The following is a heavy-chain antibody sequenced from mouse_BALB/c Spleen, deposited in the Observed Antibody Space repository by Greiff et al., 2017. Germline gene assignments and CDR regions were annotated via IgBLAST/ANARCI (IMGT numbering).Heavy chain of an antibody. J-gene: IGHJ2*01. CDR1: GYNFPSYW. Sequence: QVQLQQPGAELVKPGTSVKLSCKASGYNFPSYWINWVKLRPGQGLEWIGDIYPGSGSTNYNEKFKSKATLTVDTSSSTAYMQLSSLASEDSALYYCARPWDGLGDYWGQGTTLTVSS. CDR3: ARPWDGLGDY. V-gene: IGHV1-55*01. D-gene: IGHD4-1*01. CDR2: IYPGSGST.